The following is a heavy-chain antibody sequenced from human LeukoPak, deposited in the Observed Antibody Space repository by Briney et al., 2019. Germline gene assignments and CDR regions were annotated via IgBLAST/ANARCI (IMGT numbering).Heavy chain of an antibody. CDR3: AREMDYYGMDV. CDR1: GFTFSSYS. D-gene: IGHD2-8*01. Sequence: PGGSLRLSCAASGFTFSSYSMNWVRQAPGKGLEWVSYISSSSTIYYADSVKGRFTISRDNAKNSLYLQMNSLRAEDTAVYYCAREMDYYGMDVWGQGTTVTVSS. CDR2: ISSSSTI. V-gene: IGHV3-48*01. J-gene: IGHJ6*02.